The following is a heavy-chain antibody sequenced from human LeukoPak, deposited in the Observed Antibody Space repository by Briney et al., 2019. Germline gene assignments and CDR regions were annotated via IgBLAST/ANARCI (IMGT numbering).Heavy chain of an antibody. V-gene: IGHV4-34*01. J-gene: IGHJ6*03. D-gene: IGHD3-3*01. CDR3: ARLRVGYYYYYMDV. CDR2: INHSGST. CDR1: GGSFSGYY. Sequence: PSETLSLTCAVYGGSFSGYYWSWIRQPPGKGLEWIGEINHSGSTNYNPSLKSRVTISVDTSKNQFSLKLSSVTAADTAVYYCARLRVGYYYYYMDVWGKGTTVTVSS.